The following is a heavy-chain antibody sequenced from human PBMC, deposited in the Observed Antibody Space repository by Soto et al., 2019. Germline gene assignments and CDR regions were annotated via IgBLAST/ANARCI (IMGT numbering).Heavy chain of an antibody. J-gene: IGHJ4*02. Sequence: GGSLRLSCAASGFTFSSYAMHWVRQAPGKGLEWVAVISYDGSNKYYADSVKGRFTISRDNSKNTLYLQMNSLRAEDTAVYYCARDHRNYADYWGQGTLVTVSS. D-gene: IGHD1-7*01. CDR3: ARDHRNYADY. CDR2: ISYDGSNK. V-gene: IGHV3-30-3*01. CDR1: GFTFSSYA.